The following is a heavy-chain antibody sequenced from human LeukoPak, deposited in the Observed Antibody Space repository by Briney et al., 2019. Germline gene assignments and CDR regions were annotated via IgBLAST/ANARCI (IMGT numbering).Heavy chain of an antibody. Sequence: HPGGSLRLSCVVSGFTVSSNYMSWVRQAPGKGLEWVSVLYSGGNTYHADSVKGRFTISRDNAKNSLYLQMNSLRAEDTAVYYCARRPIDIVVVPAAYDAFDIWGQGTMVTVSS. V-gene: IGHV3-53*01. CDR2: LYSGGNT. J-gene: IGHJ3*02. CDR1: GFTVSSNY. CDR3: ARRPIDIVVVPAAYDAFDI. D-gene: IGHD2-2*01.